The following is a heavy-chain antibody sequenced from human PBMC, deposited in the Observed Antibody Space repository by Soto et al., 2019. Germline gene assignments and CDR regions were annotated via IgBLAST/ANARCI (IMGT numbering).Heavy chain of an antibody. CDR2: TYCRSKWYN. J-gene: IGHJ6*02. V-gene: IGHV6-1*01. CDR1: GHSVSSDSAA. Sequence: SQSLARNCAISGHSVSSDSAAWNWIRQSPSRGLEWLGRTYCRSKWYNEYAVSVKSRITISPDTSKNQFSLQLNSVTPEDTAVYYCARGLQWRVREDAFEIWGQGTRVTACS. CDR3: ARGLQWRVREDAFEI. D-gene: IGHD6-19*01.